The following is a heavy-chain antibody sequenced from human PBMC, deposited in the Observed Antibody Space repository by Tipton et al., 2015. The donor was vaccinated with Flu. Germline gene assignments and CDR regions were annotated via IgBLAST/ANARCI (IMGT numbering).Heavy chain of an antibody. CDR3: ARVAESKEALVWLLGLWVP. CDR2: ISAYNGNT. CDR1: GYTFTSYG. J-gene: IGHJ5*02. Sequence: QLVQSGAEVKKPGASVKVSCKASGYTFTSYGISWVRQAPGQGLEWMGWISAYNGNTNYAQKLQGRVTMTTDTSTSTAYMELRSLGSDDTAVYFGARVAESKEALVWLLGLWVPWGQGTLGPVPS. V-gene: IGHV1-18*01. D-gene: IGHD3-3*01.